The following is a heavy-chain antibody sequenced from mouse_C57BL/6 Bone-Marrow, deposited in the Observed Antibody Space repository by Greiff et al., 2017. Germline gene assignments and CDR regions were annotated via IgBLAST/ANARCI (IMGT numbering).Heavy chain of an antibody. J-gene: IGHJ2*01. CDR1: GYTFTSYT. V-gene: IGHV1-4*01. CDR2: INPSSGYT. D-gene: IGHD3-1*01. Sequence: QVQLQQSGAELARPGASVKMSCKASGYTFTSYTMHWVKQRPGQGLEWIGYINPSSGYTKYNQKFKDKATLTVDTSSSTAYMQRSSLTSEDSAVYYGARAGALDDWGKGTTLTVSS. CDR3: ARAGALDD.